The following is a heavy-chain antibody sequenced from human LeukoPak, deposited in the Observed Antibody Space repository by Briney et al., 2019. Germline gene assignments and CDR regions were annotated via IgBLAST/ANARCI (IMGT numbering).Heavy chain of an antibody. J-gene: IGHJ6*02. CDR2: IYSGGST. CDR1: GFTVSSNY. V-gene: IGHV3-66*01. D-gene: IGHD3-22*01. Sequence: PGGSLRLSCAASGFTVSSNYMSWVRQAPGKGLEWVSVIYSGGSTYYADSVKGRFTISRDNSKNTLYLQMNSLRAKDTAVYYCARSPSYYDGSGYYAYYYYGMDVWGQGTTVTVSS. CDR3: ARSPSYYDGSGYYAYYYYGMDV.